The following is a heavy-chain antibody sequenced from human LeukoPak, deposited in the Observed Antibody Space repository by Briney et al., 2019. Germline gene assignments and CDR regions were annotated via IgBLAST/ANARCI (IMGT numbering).Heavy chain of an antibody. CDR2: IRSKAYGGTT. J-gene: IGHJ3*02. D-gene: IGHD2-21*02. Sequence: GGSLRLSCTASRFTFGDYAMSWFRQAPGKGLEWVGFIRSKAYGGTTEYAASVKGRFTISRDDSKSIAYLQMNSLKTEDTAVYYCTRCGGDCYSGFSDAFDIWGQGTMVTVSS. CDR1: RFTFGDYA. V-gene: IGHV3-49*03. CDR3: TRCGGDCYSGFSDAFDI.